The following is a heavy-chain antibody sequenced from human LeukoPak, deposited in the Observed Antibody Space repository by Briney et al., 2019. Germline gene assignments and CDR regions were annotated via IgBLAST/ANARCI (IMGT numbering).Heavy chain of an antibody. CDR1: GGSISSSSYY. J-gene: IGHJ4*02. Sequence: PSETLSLTCTVSGGSISSSSYYWGWIRQPPGKGLEWIGGIYYSGSTYYNPSLKSRVTISVDTSKNQFSLKLSSVTAADAAVYYCARRGVQDYWGQGTLVTVSS. V-gene: IGHV4-39*01. CDR3: ARRGVQDY. D-gene: IGHD1-26*01. CDR2: IYYSGST.